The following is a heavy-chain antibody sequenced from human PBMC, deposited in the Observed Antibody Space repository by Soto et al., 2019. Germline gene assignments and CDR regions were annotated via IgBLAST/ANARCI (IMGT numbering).Heavy chain of an antibody. CDR3: ASDPSPNWSYGPYYFDY. CDR1: GFNFSDYS. Sequence: GGSLRLSCAISGFNFSDYSMNWVRQAPGKGLEWVSSISRGGDYIYYVDSVKGRFTISRDNAKNSLYLQINRLRDEDRALYYCASDPSPNWSYGPYYFDYWGQGTLVTVSS. D-gene: IGHD1-7*01. CDR2: ISRGGDYI. V-gene: IGHV3-21*01. J-gene: IGHJ4*02.